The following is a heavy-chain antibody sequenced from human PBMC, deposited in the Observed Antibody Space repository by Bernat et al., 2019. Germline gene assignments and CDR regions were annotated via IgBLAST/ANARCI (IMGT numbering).Heavy chain of an antibody. CDR1: GFTFSSCA. D-gene: IGHD6-19*01. CDR3: AKDSYSSVWNRGDV. Sequence: EVQLLESGGDLVQPGGSLRLSCAASGFTFSSCAMSWVRQAAGKGLEWVRDISGSGGSTNYADSVKGRFTISRDNSKNTLYLQMNSLRAEDTDIYYGAKDSYSSVWNRGDVWGQGTMVTVSS. V-gene: IGHV3-23*01. CDR2: ISGSGGST. J-gene: IGHJ3*01.